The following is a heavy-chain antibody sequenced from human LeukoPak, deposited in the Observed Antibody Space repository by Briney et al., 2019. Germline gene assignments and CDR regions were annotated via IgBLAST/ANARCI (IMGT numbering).Heavy chain of an antibody. J-gene: IGHJ4*02. CDR1: GYSFTGYY. V-gene: IGHV1-2*02. CDR2: INPNSGGT. Sequence: ASVKVSCKASGYSFTGYYMHWVRQATGQGLEWMGWINPNSGGTKYAQKFQGRVTMTRDTSISTAYMELSRLRSDDTAVYYCARGGPWPPFDYWGQGTLVTVSS. D-gene: IGHD3/OR15-3a*01. CDR3: ARGGPWPPFDY.